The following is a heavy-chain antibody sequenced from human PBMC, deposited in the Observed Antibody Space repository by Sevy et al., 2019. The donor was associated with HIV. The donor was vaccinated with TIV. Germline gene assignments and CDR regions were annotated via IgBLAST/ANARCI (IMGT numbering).Heavy chain of an antibody. CDR1: GYSISSDYY. Sequence: SETLSLTCAVSGYSISSDYYWGWIRQPPGKGLEWIGSIYHSGYSYYNPSLKSRVTISVDTSKNQFSLKLSSVIAADTAGFYCARALGTQVAGLYYFDYWGQGTLVTVSS. CDR3: ARALGTQVAGLYYFDY. J-gene: IGHJ4*02. V-gene: IGHV4-38-2*01. D-gene: IGHD6-19*01. CDR2: IYHSGYS.